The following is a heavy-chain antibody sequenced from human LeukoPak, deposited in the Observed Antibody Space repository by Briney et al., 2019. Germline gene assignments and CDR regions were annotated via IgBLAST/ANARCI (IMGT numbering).Heavy chain of an antibody. CDR1: GFTFSTYN. V-gene: IGHV3-21*01. CDR2: ITTTSRI. CDR3: ARAGLRYFDWTLTLDP. D-gene: IGHD3-9*01. J-gene: IGHJ5*02. Sequence: GGSLILSCASSGFTFSTYNMNWIRQAPGKGLEWIKSITTTSRISYADSVKGRFTISRDNAKSSIQLQMNSLRAEDTAVYYCARAGLRYFDWTLTLDPWGQGTLVTVSS.